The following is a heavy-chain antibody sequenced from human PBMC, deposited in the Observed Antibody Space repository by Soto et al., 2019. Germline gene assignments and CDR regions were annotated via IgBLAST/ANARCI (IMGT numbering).Heavy chain of an antibody. D-gene: IGHD3-10*01. J-gene: IGHJ6*02. Sequence: PSETLSLTCTVSGGSISSYYWSWILQPAGKALAWIGYIYYSASTNYNPSLKSRVTISVDTSKNQFSLKLSSVTAADTAVYYCARRTYSYGSGSYYRHYGMDVWGQGTTVTVSS. CDR3: ARRTYSYGSGSYYRHYGMDV. V-gene: IGHV4-59*01. CDR2: IYYSAST. CDR1: GGSISSYY.